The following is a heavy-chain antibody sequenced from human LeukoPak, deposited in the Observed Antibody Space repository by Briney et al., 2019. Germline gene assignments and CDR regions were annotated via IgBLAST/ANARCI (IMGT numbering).Heavy chain of an antibody. D-gene: IGHD4-11*01. J-gene: IGHJ4*02. V-gene: IGHV3-30*02. CDR2: ISYDGSDK. Sequence: GGSLRLSCAASGFPFSSYGMHWVRQAPGKGLEWVAFISYDGSDKFYADSVKGRFTISRDNSKSTLYLQMNSLRAEDTAVYYCAAMTSVTTGDYWGQGTLVTVSS. CDR1: GFPFSSYG. CDR3: AAMTSVTTGDY.